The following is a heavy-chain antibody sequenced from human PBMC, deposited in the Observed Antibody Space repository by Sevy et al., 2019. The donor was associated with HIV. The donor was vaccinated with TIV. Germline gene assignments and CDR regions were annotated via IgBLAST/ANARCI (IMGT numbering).Heavy chain of an antibody. J-gene: IGHJ4*02. CDR2: MKQDGSEK. CDR3: VREWLWGFSYSLDC. D-gene: IGHD5-18*01. V-gene: IGHV3-7*01. Sequence: GGSLRLSCAASGFTFSSYWMSWVRQAPGKGLEWVATMKQDGSEKYYVDSVKDRLTISRDNAKYSLYLQMNSLRAEDTVVYYCVREWLWGFSYSLDCWGQGTLVTVSS. CDR1: GFTFSSYW.